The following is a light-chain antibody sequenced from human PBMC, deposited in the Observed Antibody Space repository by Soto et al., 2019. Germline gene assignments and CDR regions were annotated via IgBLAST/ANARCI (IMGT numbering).Light chain of an antibody. CDR1: SSNIGAGSD. CDR2: GST. V-gene: IGLV1-40*01. CDR3: QAYDSSLGGHV. Sequence: QSVLTQPPSVSGAPGQRVTISCTGSSSNIGAGSDVHWYQQLPGTAPKLPIFGSTYRPSGVPDRFSGSKSDTSASLAIAGLQAEDEADYYCQAYDSSLGGHVFGRGTKLTVL. J-gene: IGLJ2*01.